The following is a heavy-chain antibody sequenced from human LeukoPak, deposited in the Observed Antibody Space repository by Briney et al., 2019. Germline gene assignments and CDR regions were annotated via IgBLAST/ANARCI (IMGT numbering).Heavy chain of an antibody. CDR2: IDPNSGDT. D-gene: IGHD3-22*01. J-gene: IGHJ4*02. Sequence: ASVKVSCKASGYSFTGYFIHWVRHAPGQGLEWMGCIDPNSGDTKYAQKFQGRVSMPRDTSTTTAYMELSRLRSDDTAVYFCARSGSTGYSLDYWGQGTLVTVSS. CDR3: ARSGSTGYSLDY. CDR1: GYSFTGYF. V-gene: IGHV1-2*02.